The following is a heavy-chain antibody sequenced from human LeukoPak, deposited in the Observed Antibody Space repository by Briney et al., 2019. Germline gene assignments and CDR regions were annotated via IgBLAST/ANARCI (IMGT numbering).Heavy chain of an antibody. J-gene: IGHJ6*02. CDR2: IYPDDSDT. D-gene: IGHD3-16*01. CDR3: ARVPYNYYGLDV. V-gene: IGHV5-51*01. CDR1: GYSFTNYW. Sequence: GESLKISCKGSGYSFTNYWIGWVRPMPGKGLEWMGIIYPDDSDTTYSPSFQGQVTISADKSINTAYLQWSSLKASDTAMYYCARVPYNYYGLDVWGQGTTVTVFS.